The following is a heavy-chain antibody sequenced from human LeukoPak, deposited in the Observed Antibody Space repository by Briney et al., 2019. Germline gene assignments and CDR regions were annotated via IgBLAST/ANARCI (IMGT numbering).Heavy chain of an antibody. CDR1: GFTFNYAW. J-gene: IGHJ6*02. Sequence: GGSLRLSWAASGFTFNYAWMSWVRQVPGKGLEWVGQTVSEIDGGTTDYAAPVKGRFTISRDDSKSTLYLQMNSLKIEDTAVYYCTTDEDWNYARKDVWGQGATVIVSS. V-gene: IGHV3-15*04. CDR2: TVSEIDGGTT. CDR3: TTDEDWNYARKDV. D-gene: IGHD1-7*01.